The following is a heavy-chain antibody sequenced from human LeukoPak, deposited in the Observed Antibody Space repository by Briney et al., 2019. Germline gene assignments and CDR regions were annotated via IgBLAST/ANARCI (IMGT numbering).Heavy chain of an antibody. D-gene: IGHD6-19*01. CDR1: GYTFTSYG. Sequence: ASLKVSCKASGYTFTSYGISWVRQARGQGLEWMGWISVYNGNTNYAQKLQGRVTMTTDTSTSTAYMELRSLRSDDTAVYYCARARGVTVAGYYYYYMDVWGKGTTVTVSS. CDR3: ARARGVTVAGYYYYYMDV. V-gene: IGHV1-18*01. J-gene: IGHJ6*03. CDR2: ISVYNGNT.